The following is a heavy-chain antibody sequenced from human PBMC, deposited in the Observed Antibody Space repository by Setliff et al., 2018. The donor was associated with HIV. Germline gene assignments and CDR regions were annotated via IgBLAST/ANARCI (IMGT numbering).Heavy chain of an antibody. J-gene: IGHJ4*01. CDR2: ISYDETDK. V-gene: IGHV3-30*18. CDR1: GFTFSSYW. D-gene: IGHD6-19*01. CDR3: AKFHGLVAGKGDDY. Sequence: LRLSCAASGFTFSSYWMNWVRQAPGKGLEWLAFISYDETDKDYSDSVKGRFTISRDNSKNILWLQMSSLRPEDTAVYRCAKFHGLVAGKGDDYWGHGTLVTVSS.